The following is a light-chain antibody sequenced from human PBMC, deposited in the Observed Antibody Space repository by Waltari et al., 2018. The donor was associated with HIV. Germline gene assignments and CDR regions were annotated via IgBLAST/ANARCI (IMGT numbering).Light chain of an antibody. Sequence: VLTQSPVTLSVAPGESATLSCRASHSISSYLSWYQQRPGQAPRLLIYDASKRATCIPARFSGSGSGTDFTLTITSLEAEDFAVYYCQQRNNWPLITFGPGTTVDV. CDR2: DAS. J-gene: IGKJ3*01. CDR3: QQRNNWPLIT. V-gene: IGKV3-11*01. CDR1: HSISSY.